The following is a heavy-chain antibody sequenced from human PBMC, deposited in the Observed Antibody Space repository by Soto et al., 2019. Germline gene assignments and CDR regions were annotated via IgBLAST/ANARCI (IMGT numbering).Heavy chain of an antibody. CDR1: GYTFTSYG. D-gene: IGHD5-18*01. Sequence: QVQLVQSGAEVKKPGASVKVSCKASGYTFTSYGISWVRQAPGQGLEWMGWISAYNGNTNYAQKLQGRVTMTTDTSTSIAYMELRSLRSDDTAVYYCARDDWIQLSMDGAFDIWGQGTMVTVSS. CDR3: ARDDWIQLSMDGAFDI. CDR2: ISAYNGNT. J-gene: IGHJ3*02. V-gene: IGHV1-18*01.